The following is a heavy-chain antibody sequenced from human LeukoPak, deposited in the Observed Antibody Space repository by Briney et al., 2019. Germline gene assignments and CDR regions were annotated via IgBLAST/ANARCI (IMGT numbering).Heavy chain of an antibody. CDR2: ISSSSSTI. D-gene: IGHD3-3*01. J-gene: IGHJ4*02. Sequence: GGSLRLSCAASGFTFSSYSMNWVRQAPGKGLEWVSYISSSSSTIYYADSVKGRFTISRDNAKNSLYLQMNSLRAEDTAVYYSARAPPGFGVANWPYDYWGQGTLVTVSS. V-gene: IGHV3-48*04. CDR1: GFTFSSYS. CDR3: ARAPPGFGVANWPYDY.